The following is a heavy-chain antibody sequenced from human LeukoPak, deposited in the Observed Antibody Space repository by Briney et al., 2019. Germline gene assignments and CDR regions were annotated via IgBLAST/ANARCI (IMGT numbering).Heavy chain of an antibody. Sequence: SETLSLTCAVSGGSISSSNWWSWIRQPPGKGLEWIGEIYHSGSTNYNPSLKSRVTISVDKSKTQFSLKLSSVTAAVTAVYYCARGTRGGSGSYSYWGQGTLVTVSS. J-gene: IGHJ4*02. CDR3: ARGTRGGSGSYSY. CDR1: GGSISSSNW. D-gene: IGHD3-10*01. V-gene: IGHV4-4*02. CDR2: IYHSGST.